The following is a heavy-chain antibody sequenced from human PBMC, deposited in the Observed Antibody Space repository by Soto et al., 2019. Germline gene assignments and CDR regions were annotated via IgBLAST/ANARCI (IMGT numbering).Heavy chain of an antibody. CDR1: GFNISSYG. CDR3: AKDSSGWELYYYYGMDV. Sequence: QVQLVESGGGVVQPGRSLRLSCAVSGFNISSYGMHWVRQAPGKGLEWVAGISYDGSKKYYADSVKGRFTISRDNSKNTLYLQMNSLRAEDTAVFYCAKDSSGWELYYYYGMDVWGQGTTVTVSS. J-gene: IGHJ6*02. D-gene: IGHD6-19*01. V-gene: IGHV3-30*18. CDR2: ISYDGSKK.